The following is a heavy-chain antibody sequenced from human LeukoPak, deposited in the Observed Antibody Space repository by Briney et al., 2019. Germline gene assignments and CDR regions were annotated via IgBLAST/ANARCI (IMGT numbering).Heavy chain of an antibody. V-gene: IGHV3-23*01. CDR3: AKGPLGQQLAEYFQH. Sequence: PGGSLRLSCVVSGFTFSSYAMSWVRRAPGKGLEWVLGISGSGGSTPYADSVKGRFTISRDNSKNTLYLQMNSLRAEDTAVYYCAKGPLGQQLAEYFQHWGQGTLVTVSS. CDR2: ISGSGGST. D-gene: IGHD6-13*01. CDR1: GFTFSSYA. J-gene: IGHJ1*01.